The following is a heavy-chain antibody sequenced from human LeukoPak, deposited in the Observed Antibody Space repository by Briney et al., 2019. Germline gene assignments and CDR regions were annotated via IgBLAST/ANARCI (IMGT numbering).Heavy chain of an antibody. CDR1: GYSFSSGFY. D-gene: IGHD4-23*01. CDR3: ARDQIGYGGNSRGYYFDY. J-gene: IGHJ4*02. CDR2: MYHSGRS. V-gene: IGHV4-38-2*02. Sequence: SETLSLTCSVSGYSFSSGFYWGWIQPPPEKGLEFIGSMYHSGRSHNNPSLKSRVTMSVDTSKNQFSLKLSSVTAADTAVYYCARDQIGYGGNSRGYYFDYWGQGTLVTVSS.